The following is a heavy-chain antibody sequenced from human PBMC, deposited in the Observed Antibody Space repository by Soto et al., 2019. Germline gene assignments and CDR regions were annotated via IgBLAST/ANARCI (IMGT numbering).Heavy chain of an antibody. CDR3: ARDFDNSSGYYGPVDV. J-gene: IGHJ6*02. V-gene: IGHV1-18*04. CDR2: ISAYNGNT. D-gene: IGHD3-22*01. CDR1: GYTFTSYG. Sequence: AASVKVSCKASGYTFTSYGISWVRQAPGQGLEWMGWISAYNGNTNYAQKLQGRVTMTTDTSTSTAYMELRSLRSDDTAVYYCARDFDNSSGYYGPVDVWGQGTTVTVSS.